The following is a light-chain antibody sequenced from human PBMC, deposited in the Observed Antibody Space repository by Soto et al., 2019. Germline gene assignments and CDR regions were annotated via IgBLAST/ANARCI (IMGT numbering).Light chain of an antibody. J-gene: IGKJ1*01. CDR2: AAS. CDR3: LQDYNYPWT. V-gene: IGKV1-6*01. Sequence: AIQMTQSPSSLSASVGDRITITCRASQDIRNDLGWYQQKPGKAPTLLIYAASSLQSGVPSRFSGRGSGTDFTLTISSLQPEEFATYYCLQDYNYPWTFGPGTRVEIE. CDR1: QDIRND.